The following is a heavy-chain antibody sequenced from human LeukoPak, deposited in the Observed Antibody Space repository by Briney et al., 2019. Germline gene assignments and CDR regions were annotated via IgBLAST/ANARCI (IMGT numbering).Heavy chain of an antibody. CDR2: IIPIFGTA. CDR3: ARHSSSWYDWFDP. V-gene: IGHV1-69*01. D-gene: IGHD6-13*01. J-gene: IGHJ5*02. CDR1: GGTFSSYA. Sequence: GASVKVSCKASGGTFSSYAISWLRQAPGQGLDWMGWIIPIFGTANYAQTSQGRVTITAYESTSTAYMELSSLRSEATAVYYCARHSSSWYDWFDPWGQGNLVTVSS.